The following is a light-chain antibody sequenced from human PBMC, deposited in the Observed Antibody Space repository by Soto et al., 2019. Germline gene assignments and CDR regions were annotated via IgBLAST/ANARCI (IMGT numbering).Light chain of an antibody. V-gene: IGLV2-14*01. J-gene: IGLJ1*01. CDR2: EVS. Sequence: QSALTQPASVSGSPGQSITISCTGTSSDVGGYNHVSWYQQHPGKAPKLMIYEVSDRPSGVSNRFSGSKSGNTASLTISGLQAEDEADYYCSSYTSSSTLVFGNGTKVTVL. CDR1: SSDVGGYNH. CDR3: SSYTSSSTLV.